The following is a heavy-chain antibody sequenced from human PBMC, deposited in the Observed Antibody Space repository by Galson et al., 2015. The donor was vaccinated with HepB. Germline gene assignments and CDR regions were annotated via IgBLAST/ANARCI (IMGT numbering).Heavy chain of an antibody. CDR3: ARRDPYSSSSGNWFDP. D-gene: IGHD6-6*01. V-gene: IGHV5-10-1*01. CDR2: IDPSDSYT. Sequence: QSGAEVKKPGESLRISCKGSGYSFTSYWISWVRQMPGKGLEWMGRIDPSDSYTNYSPSFQGHVTISADKSISTAYLQWSSLKASDTAMYYCARRDPYSSSSGNWFDPWGQGTLVTVSS. J-gene: IGHJ5*02. CDR1: GYSFTSYW.